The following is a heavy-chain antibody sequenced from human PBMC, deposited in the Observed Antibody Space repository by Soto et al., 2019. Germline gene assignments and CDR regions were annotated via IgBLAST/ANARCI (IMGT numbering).Heavy chain of an antibody. CDR2: IYYSGST. CDR1: GGSISSYY. Sequence: QVQLQESGPGLVKPSETLSLTCTVSGGSISSYYWSWIRQPPGKGLEWIGYIYYSGSTNYNPSLKSRVTISVDTSKNQFSLKLSSVTAADTAVYYCARSRTVTTFDPELQFDIWGQGTMVTVSS. CDR3: ARSRTVTTFDPELQFDI. J-gene: IGHJ3*02. D-gene: IGHD4-17*01. V-gene: IGHV4-59*01.